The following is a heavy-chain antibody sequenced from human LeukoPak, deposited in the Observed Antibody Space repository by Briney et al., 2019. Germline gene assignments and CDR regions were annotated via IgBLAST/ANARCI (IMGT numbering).Heavy chain of an antibody. CDR3: ARGLWFGELDYGMDV. V-gene: IGHV1-18*01. Sequence: ASVRVSCKASGYAFSSYGISWVRQAPGQGLKWMGWVSAYNGDTNYAQELQGRVTMTTDTSTNTAYMELRSLTFDDTAVYYCARGLWFGELDYGMDVWGQGTTVAVSS. CDR2: VSAYNGDT. CDR1: GYAFSSYG. D-gene: IGHD3-10*01. J-gene: IGHJ6*02.